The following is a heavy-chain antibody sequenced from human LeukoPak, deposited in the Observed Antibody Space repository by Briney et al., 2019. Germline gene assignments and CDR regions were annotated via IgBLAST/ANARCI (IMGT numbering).Heavy chain of an antibody. CDR1: GFTFTSYA. J-gene: IGHJ5*02. CDR2: ISGSGGST. Sequence: GGSLRLSCAASGFTFTSYAMSWVRQAPGKGLEWVSAISGSGGSTYYADSVKGRFTISRDNSKNTLYLQMNSLRAEDTAVYYCAKPRRSYSSSWYDHWGQGTLVTVSS. CDR3: AKPRRSYSSSWYDH. D-gene: IGHD6-13*01. V-gene: IGHV3-23*01.